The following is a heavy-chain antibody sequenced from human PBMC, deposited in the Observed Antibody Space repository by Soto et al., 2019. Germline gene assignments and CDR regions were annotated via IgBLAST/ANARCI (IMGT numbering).Heavy chain of an antibody. CDR1: GYSFTTYW. D-gene: IGHD6-13*01. V-gene: IGHV5-10-1*01. J-gene: IGHJ4*02. Sequence: PGESLKIPCTGSGYSFTTYWISWVRQMPGKGMEWMGRIDPSDSYTNYSPSFQGHVTISADKSISTAYLQWSSLKASDTAMYYCARLQAAAGDNDLTFDYWGQGTLVSVAS. CDR3: ARLQAAAGDNDLTFDY. CDR2: IDPSDSYT.